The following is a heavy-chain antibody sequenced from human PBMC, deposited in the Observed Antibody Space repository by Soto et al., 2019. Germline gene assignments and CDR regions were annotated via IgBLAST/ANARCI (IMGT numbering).Heavy chain of an antibody. CDR1: GFTFDDYA. D-gene: IGHD6-19*01. CDR2: ISWNSGSI. J-gene: IGHJ4*02. V-gene: IGHV3-9*01. CDR3: AKDKAAGPPMAGTNFDY. Sequence: PGGSLRLSCAASGFTFDDYAMHWVRQAPGKGLEWVSGISWNSGSIGYADSVKGRFTISRDNAKNSLYLQMNSLRAEDTALYYCAKDKAAGPPMAGTNFDYWGQGTLVTVSS.